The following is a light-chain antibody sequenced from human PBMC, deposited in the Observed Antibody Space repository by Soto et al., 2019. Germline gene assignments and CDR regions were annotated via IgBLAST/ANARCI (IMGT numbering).Light chain of an antibody. CDR3: QQYINWPLT. J-gene: IGKJ4*01. CDR2: GAS. V-gene: IGKV3D-15*01. CDR1: QSVNNN. Sequence: EIILTQSPASLSVSPGERATLSCRASQSVNNNLAWYQQKPGQAPRLLIYGASTRATGIPARFTGSGSGTEFTLTISSLQSEDSAVYHCQQYINWPLTFGGGTKVEIK.